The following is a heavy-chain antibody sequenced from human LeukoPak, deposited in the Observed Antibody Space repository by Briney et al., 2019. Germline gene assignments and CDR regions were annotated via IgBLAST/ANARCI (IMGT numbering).Heavy chain of an antibody. D-gene: IGHD5-12*01. J-gene: IGHJ4*02. Sequence: PGGSLRLSCAASGFTLSSYAMHWVRQAPGKGLEWVAVISYDGSNKYYADSVKGRFTISRDNSTNTLYLQMNSLRPEDTVVYYCARAAYERGYFDYWGQGTLVTVSS. CDR2: ISYDGSNK. CDR1: GFTLSSYA. CDR3: ARAAYERGYFDY. V-gene: IGHV3-30*04.